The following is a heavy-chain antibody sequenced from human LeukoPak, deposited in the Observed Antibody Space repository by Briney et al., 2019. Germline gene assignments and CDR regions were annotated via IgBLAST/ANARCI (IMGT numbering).Heavy chain of an antibody. J-gene: IGHJ1*01. CDR3: ARDGLLGYCSSTSCPGNEYFQH. CDR1: VYTFTSYY. Sequence: ASVKVSCKASVYTFTSYYMHWVRQAPGQALEWMGIINPSGGSTSYAQKFQGRVTMTRDTSTSTVYMELSSLRSEDTAVYYCARDGLLGYCSSTSCPGNEYFQHWGQGTLVTVSS. V-gene: IGHV1-46*01. CDR2: INPSGGST. D-gene: IGHD2-2*01.